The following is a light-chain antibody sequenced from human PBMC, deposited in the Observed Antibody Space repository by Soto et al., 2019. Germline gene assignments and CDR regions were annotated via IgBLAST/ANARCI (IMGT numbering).Light chain of an antibody. CDR2: GAS. V-gene: IGKV3-20*01. CDR1: QSVNSNY. Sequence: IGLGQSPGTLALCPRESASLSWRASQSVNSNYLAWYQQKPGQAPRLLIYGASSRATGIPDRFSGSGSETDFTLTISRLEPEDFAVYYCQQYGGSPTFGQGTRLEIK. J-gene: IGKJ5*01. CDR3: QQYGGSPT.